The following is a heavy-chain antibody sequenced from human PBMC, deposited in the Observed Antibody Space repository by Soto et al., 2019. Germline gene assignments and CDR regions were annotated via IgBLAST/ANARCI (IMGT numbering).Heavy chain of an antibody. Sequence: QVPLQESGPGLVKPSETLSLSCTVSGGSISSYYWSWIRQPPGKGLEWIGYVHDSWGSHYNPSLKSRVARALDTSKSQFSLKLTSVTATDTAVYYCVRQGCGALHGLVDVWGQGTTVTVSS. D-gene: IGHD3-10*01. V-gene: IGHV4-59*08. CDR3: VRQGCGALHGLVDV. CDR1: GGSISSYY. CDR2: VHDSWGS. J-gene: IGHJ6*02.